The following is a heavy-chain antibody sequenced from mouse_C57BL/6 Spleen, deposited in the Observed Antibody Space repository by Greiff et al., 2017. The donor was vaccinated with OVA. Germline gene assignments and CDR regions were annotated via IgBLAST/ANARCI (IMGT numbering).Heavy chain of an antibody. CDR2: ILPGSGST. V-gene: IGHV1-9*01. J-gene: IGHJ1*03. CDR1: GYTFTGYW. D-gene: IGHD1-1*01. CDR3: AIFPIYYYGSSLSYFDV. Sequence: VQVVESGAELMKPGASVKLSCKATGYTFTGYWIEWVKQRPGHGLEWIGEILPGSGSTNYNEKFKGKATFTADTSSNTAYMQLSSLTTEDSAIYYCAIFPIYYYGSSLSYFDVWGTGTTVTVSS.